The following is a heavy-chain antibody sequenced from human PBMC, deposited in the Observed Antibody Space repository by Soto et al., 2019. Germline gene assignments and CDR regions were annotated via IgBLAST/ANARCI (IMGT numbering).Heavy chain of an antibody. D-gene: IGHD2-2*01. CDR1: GGSSSGYY. Sequence: TSETLSLTCAVYGGSSSGYYWSWIRQPPGKGLVCIGEINHSGSTNYNPSLKSRVTISVDTSKNQFSLKLSSVTAADTAVYYFARLKRYCSSTSCSSLFDYWGQGTLVTVSS. CDR3: ARLKRYCSSTSCSSLFDY. CDR2: INHSGST. V-gene: IGHV4-34*01. J-gene: IGHJ4*02.